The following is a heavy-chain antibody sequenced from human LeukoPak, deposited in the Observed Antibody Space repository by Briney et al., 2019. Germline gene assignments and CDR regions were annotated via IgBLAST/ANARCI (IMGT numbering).Heavy chain of an antibody. CDR3: AKDPGRPREGVYSTYYNYMDV. V-gene: IGHV3-23*01. D-gene: IGHD3-3*01. Sequence: GGSLRLSCAASGFTFSSYAMSWVRQAPGKGLEWVSAISGSGGSTYYADSVEGRFTISRDNSKNTLYLQMNSLRAEDTAVYYCAKDPGRPREGVYSTYYNYMDVWGKGPTVPVPS. J-gene: IGHJ6*03. CDR2: ISGSGGST. CDR1: GFTFSSYA.